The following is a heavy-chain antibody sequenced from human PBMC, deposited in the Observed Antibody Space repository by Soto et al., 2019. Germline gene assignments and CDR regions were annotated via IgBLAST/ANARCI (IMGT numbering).Heavy chain of an antibody. CDR1: GFTFRSYA. Sequence: GSMSLSCAASGFTFRSYAMSWVRQAPGKGLEWVSGISDSDGSTYYADSVKGRFTISRDDSKNTLYLQMNSLRAEDTAVFYCESSRNTPFDYWGQGTLVTVSS. J-gene: IGHJ4*02. D-gene: IGHD5-18*01. CDR2: ISDSDGST. CDR3: ESSRNTPFDY. V-gene: IGHV3-23*01.